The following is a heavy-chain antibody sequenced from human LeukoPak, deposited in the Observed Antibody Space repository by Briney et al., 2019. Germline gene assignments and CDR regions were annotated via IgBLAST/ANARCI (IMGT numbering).Heavy chain of an antibody. J-gene: IGHJ3*02. CDR1: GFTFSSYA. D-gene: IGHD2-2*01. CDR3: AKDMCSSTSCSRRAFDI. CDR2: ISGSGDST. Sequence: GGSLRLSCAASGFTFSSYAMSWVRQAPGKGLEWVSSISGSGDSTYYADSVKGRFTISRDNSENTLYLQMNSLRAEDTAVFYCAKDMCSSTSCSRRAFDIWGQGTMVTVSS. V-gene: IGHV3-23*01.